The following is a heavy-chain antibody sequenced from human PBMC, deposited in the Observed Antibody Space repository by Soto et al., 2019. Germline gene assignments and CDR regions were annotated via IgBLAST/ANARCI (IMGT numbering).Heavy chain of an antibody. Sequence: QVQLVESGGGVVQPGRSLRLSCAASGFTFSSYAMHWVRQAPGKGLEWVAVISYDGSNKYYADSVKGRFTISRDNSKNTLYLQMNSLRAEDTALYYCARALRNWGQGTLVTVSS. CDR1: GFTFSSYA. V-gene: IGHV3-30-3*01. D-gene: IGHD2-15*01. J-gene: IGHJ4*02. CDR3: ARALRN. CDR2: ISYDGSNK.